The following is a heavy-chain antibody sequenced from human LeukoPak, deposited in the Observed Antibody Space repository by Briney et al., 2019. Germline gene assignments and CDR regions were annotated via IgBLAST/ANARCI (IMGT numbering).Heavy chain of an antibody. J-gene: IGHJ6*03. Sequence: GGSLRLSCAASGFTFSSYGMHWVRQAPGKGLEWVAFIRYDGSNKYYADSVKGRFTTSRDNSKNTLYLQMNSLRAEDTAVYYCARSQLLRYYYYYYYMDVWGKGTTVTVSS. V-gene: IGHV3-30*02. D-gene: IGHD2-2*01. CDR2: IRYDGSNK. CDR1: GFTFSSYG. CDR3: ARSQLLRYYYYYYYMDV.